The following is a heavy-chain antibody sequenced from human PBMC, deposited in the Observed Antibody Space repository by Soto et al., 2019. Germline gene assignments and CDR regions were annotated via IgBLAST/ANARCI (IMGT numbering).Heavy chain of an antibody. J-gene: IGHJ4*02. CDR3: ARKRHYYDSSGYPVHYFDY. D-gene: IGHD3-22*01. CDR1: GGTFSSYA. Sequence: GASVKVSCKASGGTFSSYAISWVRQAPGQGLEWMGGIIPIFGTANYAQKFQGRVTITADESTSTAYMELSSLRSEDTAVYYCARKRHYYDSSGYPVHYFDYWGQGTLVTVSS. CDR2: IIPIFGTA. V-gene: IGHV1-69*13.